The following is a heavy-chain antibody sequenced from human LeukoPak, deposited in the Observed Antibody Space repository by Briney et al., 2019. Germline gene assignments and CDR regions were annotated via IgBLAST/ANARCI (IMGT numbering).Heavy chain of an antibody. Sequence: SETLSLTCSVSGGSISSNNYHWGWIRQPPGKGLEWIGSVSYSGSSYYNPSLRSRVIISVDTSKNQFSLKLSSVTTADTAVYYCARVPHGETIFGVVLYWFDPWGQGTLVTVFS. CDR1: GGSISSNNYH. CDR3: ARVPHGETIFGVVLYWFDP. CDR2: VSYSGSS. J-gene: IGHJ5*02. V-gene: IGHV4-39*01. D-gene: IGHD3-3*01.